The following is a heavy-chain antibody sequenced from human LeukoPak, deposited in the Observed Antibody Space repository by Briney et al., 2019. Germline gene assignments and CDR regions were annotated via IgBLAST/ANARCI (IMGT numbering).Heavy chain of an antibody. V-gene: IGHV3-7*04. J-gene: IGHJ4*02. CDR2: IKEDGSDK. CDR1: GFTFSNYW. Sequence: PGESLRLSCAASGFTFSNYWMTWVRQAPGKGLEWVANIKEDGSDKYYVDSVKGRFTLSRDNAKNSLYLQMNSLRAEDTAVYFCARDQWRLFDFWGQGTLVAVSS. CDR3: ARDQWRLFDF. D-gene: IGHD2-21*02.